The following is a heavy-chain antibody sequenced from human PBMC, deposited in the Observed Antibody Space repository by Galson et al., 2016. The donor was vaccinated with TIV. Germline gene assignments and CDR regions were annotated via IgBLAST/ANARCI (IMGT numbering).Heavy chain of an antibody. Sequence: SVKVSCKASGYSFSTYDINWVRQAPGQGLEWMGWMNPNSGNTGYSQKFRGRVTMTRNTSERTAYMELSSLTSEDTAVYYRARSGDYGDYWGQGTLVTVSS. D-gene: IGHD4-17*01. CDR2: MNPNSGNT. CDR1: GYSFSTYD. V-gene: IGHV1-8*01. J-gene: IGHJ4*02. CDR3: ARSGDYGDY.